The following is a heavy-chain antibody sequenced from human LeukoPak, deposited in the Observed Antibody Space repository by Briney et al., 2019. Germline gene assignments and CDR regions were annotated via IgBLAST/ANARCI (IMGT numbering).Heavy chain of an antibody. CDR3: ARGQGSGSSWAFDY. D-gene: IGHD1-26*01. Sequence: SETLSLTCTVSGHSISNYYWSWIRQPPGKGLEWIGYIHYSESTTHNPSLKSRVTISADPSKHQRSLGLSSVTAADTAVYYCARGQGSGSSWAFDYWGQGSLVTV. CDR2: IHYSEST. V-gene: IGHV4-59*01. J-gene: IGHJ4*02. CDR1: GHSISNYY.